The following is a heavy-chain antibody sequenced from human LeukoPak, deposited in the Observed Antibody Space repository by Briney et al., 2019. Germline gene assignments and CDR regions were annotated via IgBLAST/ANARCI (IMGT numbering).Heavy chain of an antibody. D-gene: IGHD2-21*01. Sequence: SETLSLTCTVSGGSINSYYWSWIRQPPGKELEWIGYIYYSGSTNYNPSLKSRVTISVDTSKNQFSLILNSVTAADTAVYYCARYSNAYAGARWFDHWGQATLVTVSS. CDR3: ARYSNAYAGARWFDH. CDR1: GGSINSYY. V-gene: IGHV4-59*13. CDR2: IYYSGST. J-gene: IGHJ5*02.